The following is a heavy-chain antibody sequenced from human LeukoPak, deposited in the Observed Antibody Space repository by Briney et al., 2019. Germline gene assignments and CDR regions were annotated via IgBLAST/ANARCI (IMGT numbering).Heavy chain of an antibody. V-gene: IGHV4-34*01. D-gene: IGHD3-10*01. J-gene: IGHJ4*02. CDR2: INHSEST. Sequence: PSETLSLTCTVYGDSFSIYYWSWIRHPPAKGRERIGEINHSESTNYNPSLKSRVTRSVDTSQDQFSLKLSSVTAADTAVYYRARGLDYYGSGSQGYYFDYWGQGTLVTVSS. CDR3: ARGLDYYGSGSQGYYFDY. CDR1: GDSFSIYY.